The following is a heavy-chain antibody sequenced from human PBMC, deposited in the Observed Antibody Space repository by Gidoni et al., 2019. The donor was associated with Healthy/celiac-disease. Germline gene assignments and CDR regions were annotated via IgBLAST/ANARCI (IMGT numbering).Heavy chain of an antibody. D-gene: IGHD6-19*01. CDR3: ARSDFAVAGHEFDY. V-gene: IGHV4-39*01. J-gene: IGHJ4*02. CDR2: IFYSGST. Sequence: QLQLQDSCTGRVTPSEPLSLTCTVAGGPDTRRSYYRGWIRPPPGKGMWWSGSIFYSGSTYYNPSLKSRVNISVDTSKNQFSLKLSSVTAADTAVYYCARSDFAVAGHEFDYWGQGTLVTVSS. CDR1: GGPDTRRSYY.